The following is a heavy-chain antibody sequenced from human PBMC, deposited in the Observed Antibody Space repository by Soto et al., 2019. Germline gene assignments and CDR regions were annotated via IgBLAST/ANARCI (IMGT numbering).Heavy chain of an antibody. Sequence: EVQLLESGGGLVQPGGSLRLSCAASGFPFSTSAMNWVRQAPGKGLEWVSIISGTSDAAYYAESVKGRFTSSRDNSKNTLYLQMNSLRAENTAVYYCGKYSGRYPVYNGMNVWGQGTTVTVSS. CDR3: GKYSGRYPVYNGMNV. J-gene: IGHJ6*02. V-gene: IGHV3-23*01. CDR2: ISGTSDAA. CDR1: GFPFSTSA. D-gene: IGHD1-26*01.